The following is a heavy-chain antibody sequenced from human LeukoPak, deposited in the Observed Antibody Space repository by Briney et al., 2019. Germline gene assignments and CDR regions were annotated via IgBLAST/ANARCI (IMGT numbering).Heavy chain of an antibody. V-gene: IGHV4-39*07. J-gene: IGHJ6*03. CDR2: INHSGST. CDR3: ARGATGDTAMAPGDYYYYMDV. CDR1: GGSISSSSYY. D-gene: IGHD5-18*01. Sequence: SETLTLTCTVSGGSISSSSYYWRWIRQPPGKGLEWIGEINHSGSTNYNPSLKSRVTISVDTSKNQFSLKLSSVTAADTAVYYCARGATGDTAMAPGDYYYYMDVWGKGTTVTVSS.